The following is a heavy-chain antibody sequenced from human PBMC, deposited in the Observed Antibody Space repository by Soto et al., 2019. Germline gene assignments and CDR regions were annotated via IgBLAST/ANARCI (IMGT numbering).Heavy chain of an antibody. CDR3: AIAEVTAMEPDYDYAMDV. CDR2: INPNSAGT. J-gene: IGHJ6*02. Sequence: ASVKVSCKASGYTFTGYYMHWVRPAPGQGLEWMGWINPNSAGTNYAQKFQGWVTMTRDTSISTAYMELSRLRSDDTAVYYCAIAEVTAMEPDYDYAMDVWGQGTTVTVSS. D-gene: IGHD5-18*01. V-gene: IGHV1-2*04. CDR1: GYTFTGYY.